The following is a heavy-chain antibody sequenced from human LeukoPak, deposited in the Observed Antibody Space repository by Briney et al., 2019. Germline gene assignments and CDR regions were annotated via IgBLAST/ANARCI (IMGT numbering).Heavy chain of an antibody. CDR1: GFTFSTYW. J-gene: IGHJ4*02. CDR2: IKHDGGEK. V-gene: IGHV3-7*01. Sequence: GGSLRLSCAASGFTFSTYWMKWIRQAPGKGLEWVASIKHDGGEKFYVDSVRGRFTISRDNARNSLYLQMSSLRAEDTAVYYCARSGPVHSFAYWGQGILVTVSP. D-gene: IGHD4-11*01. CDR3: ARSGPVHSFAY.